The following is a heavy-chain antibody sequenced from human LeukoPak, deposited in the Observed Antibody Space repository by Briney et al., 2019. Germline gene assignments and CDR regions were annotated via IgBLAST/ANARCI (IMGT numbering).Heavy chain of an antibody. CDR1: GYSISSGYY. D-gene: IGHD5-18*01. CDR2: IYYSGST. V-gene: IGHV4-38-2*01. J-gene: IGHJ4*02. CDR3: ARGIRGYSYLMYH. Sequence: SETLSRTCAVSGYSISSGYYWGWIRQPPGKGLEWIGYIYYSGSTNYNPSLKSRVTISVDTSKNQFSLKLSSVTAADTAVYYCARGIRGYSYLMYHWGQGTLVTVSS.